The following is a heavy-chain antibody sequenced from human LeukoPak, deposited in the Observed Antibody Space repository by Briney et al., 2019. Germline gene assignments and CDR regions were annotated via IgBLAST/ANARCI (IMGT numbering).Heavy chain of an antibody. CDR3: AKDRLYCSSTSCYPLGLDY. CDR1: GFTFSDYT. Sequence: GRSLRLSCAASGFTFSDYTMHWVRQAPGKGLEWVAATSFDGTKKYYADSVKGRFTISRDNSKNTLYLQMNSLRAEDTAVYYCAKDRLYCSSTSCYPLGLDYWGQGTLVTVSS. V-gene: IGHV3-30-3*01. J-gene: IGHJ4*02. D-gene: IGHD2-2*01. CDR2: TSFDGTKK.